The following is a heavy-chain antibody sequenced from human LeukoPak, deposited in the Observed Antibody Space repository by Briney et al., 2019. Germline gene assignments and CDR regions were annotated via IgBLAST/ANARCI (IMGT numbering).Heavy chain of an antibody. V-gene: IGHV1-18*01. CDR1: GYTFTSYG. CDR2: MSAYNGNT. D-gene: IGHD3-22*01. Sequence: GASVKVSCKASGYTFTSYGISWVRQAPGQGLEWMGWMSAYNGNTNYAQKIQGRVTMTTDTSTSTAYMELRSLRSDDTAVYYCARGREWNYYDSSGPRSCFDYWGQGTLVTVSS. CDR3: ARGREWNYYDSSGPRSCFDY. J-gene: IGHJ4*02.